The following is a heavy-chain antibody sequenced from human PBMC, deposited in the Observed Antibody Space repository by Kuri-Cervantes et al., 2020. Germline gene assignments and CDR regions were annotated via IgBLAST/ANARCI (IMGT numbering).Heavy chain of an antibody. D-gene: IGHD1-26*01. CDR1: GFTFSSYW. Sequence: GGCLKIACAAAGFTFSSYWVHWVRQAPGKGLVWVSRINSDGSSTSYADSVKGRFTISRDNAKNSLYLQMNSLRAEDTALYYCAKGGGTNPYYMDVWGKGTTVTVSS. J-gene: IGHJ6*03. CDR2: INSDGSST. CDR3: AKGGGTNPYYMDV. V-gene: IGHV3-74*01.